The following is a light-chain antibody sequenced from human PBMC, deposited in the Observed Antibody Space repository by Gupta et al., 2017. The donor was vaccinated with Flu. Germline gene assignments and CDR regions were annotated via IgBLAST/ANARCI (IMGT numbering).Light chain of an antibody. CDR3: MQGAHWPWA. CDR1: QSLVYSDGNTV. CDR2: LVS. Sequence: DVVMTQSPLSLPVTLVQTASISCRSSQSLVYSDGNTVLHWFQQRPGQAPRRLIYLVSHRESGVPDRFSGRGSGTEFTLKISRVEAEYVGFYCCMQGAHWPWAFGQGTKVEI. J-gene: IGKJ1*01. V-gene: IGKV2-30*01.